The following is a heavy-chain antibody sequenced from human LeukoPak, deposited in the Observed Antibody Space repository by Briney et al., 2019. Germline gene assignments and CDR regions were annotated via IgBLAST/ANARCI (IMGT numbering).Heavy chain of an antibody. D-gene: IGHD4-23*01. V-gene: IGHV1-46*01. CDR3: ARHDLGGTSPFDY. CDR2: INPSGDGT. J-gene: IGHJ4*02. Sequence: ASVTVSCKTSGYTSTNYYMHWVRQAPGQGLEWMGIINPSGDGTNYPQKFQGRVTMTRDTSTSTVYMELSSLRSDDTAVYCCARHDLGGTSPFDYWGQGTLVTVSS. CDR1: GYTSTNYY.